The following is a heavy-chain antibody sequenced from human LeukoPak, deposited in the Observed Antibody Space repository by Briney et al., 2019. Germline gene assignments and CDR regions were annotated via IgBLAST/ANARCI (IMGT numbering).Heavy chain of an antibody. CDR1: GGTFSSYA. V-gene: IGHV1-69*06. Sequence: ASVKVSCKASGGTFSSYAISWVRQAPGQGLEWMGGIIPIFGTANYAQKFQGRVTITADKSTSTAYMELSSLRSDDTAVYYCARGGDVPYYYYMDVWGKGTTVTVSS. CDR3: ARGGDVPYYYYMDV. CDR2: IIPIFGTA. D-gene: IGHD7-27*01. J-gene: IGHJ6*03.